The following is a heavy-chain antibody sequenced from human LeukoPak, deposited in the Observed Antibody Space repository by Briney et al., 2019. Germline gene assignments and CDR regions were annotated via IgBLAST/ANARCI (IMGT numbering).Heavy chain of an antibody. Sequence: ASVKVSCKVSGYTLTELSMHCVRQAPGKGLEWMGEFDPEDGETIYAQKFQGRVTMTEDTSTDTAYMELSSLRSEDTAVYFCATRNSSITRINRNYYYYVMDVWAKGTTVTVSS. J-gene: IGHJ6*04. CDR2: FDPEDGET. D-gene: IGHD2-2*01. V-gene: IGHV1-24*01. CDR3: ATRNSSITRINRNYYYYVMDV. CDR1: GYTLTELS.